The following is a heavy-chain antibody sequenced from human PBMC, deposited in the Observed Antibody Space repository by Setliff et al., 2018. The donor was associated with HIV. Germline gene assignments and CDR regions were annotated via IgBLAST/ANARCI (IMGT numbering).Heavy chain of an antibody. D-gene: IGHD3-9*01. J-gene: IGHJ6*02. V-gene: IGHV1-18*01. CDR3: ARGPPRDILTGYYKWGRETYYYYYGMDV. CDR2: ISAYNGNT. Sequence: GASVKVSCKASGYSFINYGISWVRQAPGQGLEWMGWISAYNGNTNYAQKLQGRVTMTTDTSTGTAYMELSSLRSEDTAVYYCARGPPRDILTGYYKWGRETYYYYYGMDVWGQGTTVTVSS. CDR1: GYSFINYG.